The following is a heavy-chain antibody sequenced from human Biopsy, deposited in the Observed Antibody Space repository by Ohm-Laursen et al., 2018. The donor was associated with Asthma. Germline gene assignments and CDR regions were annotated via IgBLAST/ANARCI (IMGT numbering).Heavy chain of an antibody. D-gene: IGHD6-19*01. CDR2: INGKSNSI. CDR3: ARDSYSSGLYDDFES. Sequence: SQRLSCSASGFTFSDHYMSWIRQAPGKGLEWISYINGKSNSIEYADSVKGRFTISRDNAKNSLYLQMNSLRAEDTAVYYCARDSYSSGLYDDFESWGQGTLVTVSS. V-gene: IGHV3-11*01. CDR1: GFTFSDHY. J-gene: IGHJ4*02.